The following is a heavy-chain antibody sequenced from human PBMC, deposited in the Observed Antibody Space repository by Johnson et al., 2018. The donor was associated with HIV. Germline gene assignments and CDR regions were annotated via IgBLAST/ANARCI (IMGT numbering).Heavy chain of an antibody. Sequence: VQLVESGGGVVQPGRSLRLSCVASGFTFSSYDMHWVRQATGKGLEWVSAIGTAGDTYYPGSVKGRFTISRENAKNSLYLQMNSLRAEDTAVYYCAKDGDVYGYSSSNDIWGQGTMVTVSS. J-gene: IGHJ3*02. V-gene: IGHV3-13*01. CDR2: IGTAGDT. D-gene: IGHD6-13*01. CDR1: GFTFSSYD. CDR3: AKDGDVYGYSSSNDI.